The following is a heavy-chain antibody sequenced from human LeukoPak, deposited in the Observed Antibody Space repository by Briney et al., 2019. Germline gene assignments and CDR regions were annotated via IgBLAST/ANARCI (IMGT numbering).Heavy chain of an antibody. CDR3: ARLGYCCSTSCSTGYYYGMDV. J-gene: IGHJ6*02. CDR1: GYSFTSYW. V-gene: IGHV5-51*01. Sequence: GESLKISCKGSGYSFTSYWIGWVRQMPGKGLEWMGIIYPGDSDTRYSPSFQGQVTISADKSISTAYLQWSSLKASDTAMYYCARLGYCCSTSCSTGYYYGMDVWGQGTTVTVSS. D-gene: IGHD2-2*01. CDR2: IYPGDSDT.